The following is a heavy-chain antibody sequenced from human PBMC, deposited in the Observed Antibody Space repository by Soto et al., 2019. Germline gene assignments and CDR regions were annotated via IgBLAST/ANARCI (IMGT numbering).Heavy chain of an antibody. CDR2: INPSGGST. J-gene: IGHJ6*02. V-gene: IGHV1-46*01. Sequence: ASVKVSCKASGYTFTSYYMHWVRQAPGQGLEWMGIINPSGGSTSYAQKFQGRVTMTRDTSTSTVYMELSSLRSEDTAVYYCARDLGVAAADPERYYYYYYGMDVWGQGTTVTVSS. CDR1: GYTFTSYY. D-gene: IGHD6-13*01. CDR3: ARDLGVAAADPERYYYYYYGMDV.